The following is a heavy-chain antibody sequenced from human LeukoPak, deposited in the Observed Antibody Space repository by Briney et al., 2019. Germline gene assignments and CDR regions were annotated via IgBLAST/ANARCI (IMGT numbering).Heavy chain of an antibody. D-gene: IGHD3-22*01. CDR2: INPNSGGT. CDR1: GYTFTGYY. Sequence: GASVKVSCKASGYTFTGYYMHWVRQAPGQGLEWMGWINPNSGGTNYAQKFQGRVTMTRDMSTSTVYMELSSLRSEDTAVYYCARIISTGYYYDSSGPYDYWGQGTLVTVSS. CDR3: ARIISTGYYYDSSGPYDY. J-gene: IGHJ4*02. V-gene: IGHV1-2*02.